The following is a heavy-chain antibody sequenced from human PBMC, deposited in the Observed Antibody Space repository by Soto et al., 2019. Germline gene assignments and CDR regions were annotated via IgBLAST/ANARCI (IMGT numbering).Heavy chain of an antibody. CDR1: GGSISSGGYS. Sequence: SETLSLTCAVSGGSISSGGYSWSWIRQPPGKGLEWIGYIYHSGSTYYNPSLKSRVTISVDRSKNQFSLKLSSVTAADTAVYYCARQLTTVTTVDYWGEGTLVTVSS. CDR3: ARQLTTVTTVDY. CDR2: IYHSGST. D-gene: IGHD4-17*01. V-gene: IGHV4-30-2*01. J-gene: IGHJ4*02.